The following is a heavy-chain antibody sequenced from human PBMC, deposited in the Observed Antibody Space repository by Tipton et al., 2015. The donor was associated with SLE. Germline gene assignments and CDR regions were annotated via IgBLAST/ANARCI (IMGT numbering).Heavy chain of an antibody. V-gene: IGHV4-34*01. CDR2: INHSGST. CDR3: ARGFLYDGFQV. J-gene: IGHJ1*01. D-gene: IGHD2-2*02. CDR1: GGSFSGYY. Sequence: TLSLTCAVYGGSFSGYYWSWIRQPPGKGLEWIGEINHSGSTNYNPSLKSRVTISVDTSKNQFSLQLTSVTPEDTAVYYCARGFLYDGFQVWGQGTLVTVSS.